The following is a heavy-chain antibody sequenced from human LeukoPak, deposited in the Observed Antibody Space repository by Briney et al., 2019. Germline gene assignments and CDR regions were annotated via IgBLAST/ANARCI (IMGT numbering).Heavy chain of an antibody. CDR3: ARGEFDGGVYFDY. CDR1: GASISSTNW. Sequence: SETLSLTCAVSGASISSTNWWSWVRQPPGKGLEWIGEIYHSGSTNYNPSLKSRVTISVDKSKNQFSLKLSSVTAADTAVYYCARGEFDGGVYFDYWGQGTLVTVSS. D-gene: IGHD3-16*01. V-gene: IGHV4-4*02. CDR2: IYHSGST. J-gene: IGHJ4*02.